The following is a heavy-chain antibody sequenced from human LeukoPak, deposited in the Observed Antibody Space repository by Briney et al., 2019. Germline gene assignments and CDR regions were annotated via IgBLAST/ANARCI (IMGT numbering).Heavy chain of an antibody. J-gene: IGHJ4*02. Sequence: GRSLRLSCAASGFTFSSYGIHWVRQAPGKGLDWVAVISYDGNNKYYADSVKGRFTISRDNSKNTLYLQMNSLRAEDTAVYYCASGLVYCSGGSCYWGQGTLVTVSS. CDR3: ASGLVYCSGGSCY. D-gene: IGHD2-15*01. CDR2: ISYDGNNK. V-gene: IGHV3-30*03. CDR1: GFTFSSYG.